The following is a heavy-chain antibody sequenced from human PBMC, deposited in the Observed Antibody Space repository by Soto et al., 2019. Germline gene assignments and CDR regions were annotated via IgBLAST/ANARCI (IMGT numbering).Heavy chain of an antibody. CDR2: IRSKAYGGTT. CDR3: TRFYYILTNDYYYGKNV. V-gene: IGHV3-49*03. D-gene: IGHD3-9*01. Sequence: GGSLRLSCTASGFTFGDYAMSWFRQAPGKGLEWVGFIRSKAYGGTTEYAASVKGRFTISRDDSKSIAYLQMNSLKTEDTAVYYCTRFYYILTNDYYYGKNVSGQGTTVTVSS. CDR1: GFTFGDYA. J-gene: IGHJ6*02.